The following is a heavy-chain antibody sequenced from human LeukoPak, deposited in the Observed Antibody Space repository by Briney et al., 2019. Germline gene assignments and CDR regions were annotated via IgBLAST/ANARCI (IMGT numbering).Heavy chain of an antibody. Sequence: PGGSLRLSCAASGFIFSSYAMSWVRQAPGKGLEWVSDISSGGSTYYADSVKGRFTISRDNSKNTLYLQMNSLRAEDTAVYYCAKDGGGYYPSYYYYMDVWGKGTTVTISS. CDR3: AKDGGGYYPSYYYYMDV. CDR2: ISSGGST. D-gene: IGHD3-22*01. J-gene: IGHJ6*03. CDR1: GFIFSSYA. V-gene: IGHV3-23*01.